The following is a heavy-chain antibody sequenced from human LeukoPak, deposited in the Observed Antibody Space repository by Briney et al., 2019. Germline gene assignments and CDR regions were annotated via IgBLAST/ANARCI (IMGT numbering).Heavy chain of an antibody. CDR3: AKDGCSSTRPTLECRYYFDY. CDR2: IRYDGSNK. CDR1: GFTFTSYG. J-gene: IGHJ4*02. D-gene: IGHD2-2*01. Sequence: GGSLRLSCAPSGFTFTSYGMHGVRQAPRKGLGWGAFIRYDGSNKYYADSVKGRFTISRDNSKNTLYLQMNSLRAEDTAVYYCAKDGCSSTRPTLECRYYFDYWGQGTLVTVSS. V-gene: IGHV3-30*02.